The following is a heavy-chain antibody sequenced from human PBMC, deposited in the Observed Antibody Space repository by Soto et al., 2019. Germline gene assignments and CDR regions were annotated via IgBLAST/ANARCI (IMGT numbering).Heavy chain of an antibody. CDR1: GFSFSSFA. D-gene: IGHD2-8*01. V-gene: IGHV3-23*01. J-gene: IGHJ6*02. CDR3: AKTRGAMIYAISVYGMDV. CDR2: ISGSAVST. Sequence: EVQLLESGGGFIHPGGSLRLSCAASGFSFSSFAMNWVRQAPGKGLEWVSIISGSAVSTFYADSVKGRVTISRDNSKSTLYLQINSLRAEDKAVYYCAKTRGAMIYAISVYGMDVWGQGTTVTVSS.